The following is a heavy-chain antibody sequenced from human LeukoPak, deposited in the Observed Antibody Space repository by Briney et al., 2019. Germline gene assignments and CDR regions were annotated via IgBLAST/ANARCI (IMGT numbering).Heavy chain of an antibody. CDR3: ARHIGGGIEDMDV. CDR2: IYVTGT. D-gene: IGHD3-16*02. J-gene: IGHJ6*03. CDR1: GGSIGTFY. V-gene: IGHV4-59*08. Sequence: PSETLSLTCTVSGGSIGTFYWSWIRQSPGKGLEWIGYIYVTGTRYSLYLQSRVTISVDRSRNQFFLKLSSVTAADTAVYYCARHIGGGIEDMDVWGKGTKVIVSS.